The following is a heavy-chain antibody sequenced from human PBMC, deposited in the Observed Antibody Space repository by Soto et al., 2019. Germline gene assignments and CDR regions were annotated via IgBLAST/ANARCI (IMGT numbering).Heavy chain of an antibody. D-gene: IGHD6-13*01. Sequence: GSVKVSFKACGYTFTSYGISLVRQAPGQGLEWMGWISAYNGNTNYAQKLQGRVTMTTDTSTSTAYMELRSLRSDDTAVYYCARGLRPGIAAAETTYWFDPWGQGTLVTVSS. CDR1: GYTFTSYG. J-gene: IGHJ5*02. CDR3: ARGLRPGIAAAETTYWFDP. CDR2: ISAYNGNT. V-gene: IGHV1-18*01.